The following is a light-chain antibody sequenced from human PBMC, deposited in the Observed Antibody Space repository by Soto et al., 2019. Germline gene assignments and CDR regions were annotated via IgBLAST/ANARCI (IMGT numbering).Light chain of an antibody. CDR3: GAWDGSLSVVL. J-gene: IGLJ2*01. CDR1: SANIGGNY. V-gene: IGLV1-51*01. Sequence: QSVLTQPPSVSAAPGQRVTISCSGSSANIGGNYVSGYQHLPGTAPKLVIYDSDRRPSEIPDRFSGSNSGTSATLDITGLQTGDEADYYCGAWDGSLSVVLFGGGTKVTVL. CDR2: DSD.